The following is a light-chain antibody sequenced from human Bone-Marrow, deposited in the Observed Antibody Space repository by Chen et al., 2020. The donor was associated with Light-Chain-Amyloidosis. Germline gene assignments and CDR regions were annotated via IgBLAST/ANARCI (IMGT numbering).Light chain of an antibody. Sequence: QSVLTQPPSVSGAPGQSVTISCTGSRSNIGAGYDVHWYQQLPGTAPKLLIYGNSNRPSGVPDRFSGSKSGTSASLAITGLQAEDEADYYCHSYDSSLSAWVFGGGTKLTVL. CDR3: HSYDSSLSAWV. CDR2: GNS. J-gene: IGLJ3*02. CDR1: RSNIGAGYD. V-gene: IGLV1-40*01.